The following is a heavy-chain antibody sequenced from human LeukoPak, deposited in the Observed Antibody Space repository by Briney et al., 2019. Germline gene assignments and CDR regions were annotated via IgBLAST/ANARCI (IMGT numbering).Heavy chain of an antibody. D-gene: IGHD3-10*01. Sequence: GASVRVSCRASGYTFTGYYMHRVRQAPGQGLEWMGWINPNSGGTNYAQKFQGRVTMTRDTSISTAYMELSRLRSDDTAVYYCARDLYGSGSYLFDPWGQGTLVTVSS. CDR1: GYTFTGYY. CDR2: INPNSGGT. CDR3: ARDLYGSGSYLFDP. J-gene: IGHJ5*02. V-gene: IGHV1-2*02.